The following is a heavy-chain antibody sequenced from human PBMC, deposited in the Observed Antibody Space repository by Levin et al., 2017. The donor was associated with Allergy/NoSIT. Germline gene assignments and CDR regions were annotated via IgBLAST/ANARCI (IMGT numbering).Heavy chain of an antibody. CDR1: GFTFSSYG. Sequence: GESLKISCAASGFTFSSYGMHWVRQAPGKGLEWVAVIWYDGSNKYYADSVKGRFTISRDNSKNTLYLQMNSLRAEDTAVYYCAREVRKGRYFDWARFDPWGQGTLVTVSS. J-gene: IGHJ5*02. CDR2: IWYDGSNK. V-gene: IGHV3-33*01. D-gene: IGHD3-9*01. CDR3: AREVRKGRYFDWARFDP.